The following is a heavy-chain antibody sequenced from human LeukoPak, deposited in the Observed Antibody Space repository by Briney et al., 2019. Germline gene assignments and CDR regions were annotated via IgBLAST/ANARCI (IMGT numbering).Heavy chain of an antibody. D-gene: IGHD3-22*01. J-gene: IGHJ3*02. V-gene: IGHV4-38-2*01. Sequence: PSETLSLTCAVSGYSISSGYYWGWIRQPPGKGLEWIGSIYHSGSTYYNPSLKSRDTISVDTSKNQFSLKLSSVTAADTAVYYCARQGLYYYDSSGPDAFDIWGQGTMVTVSS. CDR1: GYSISSGYY. CDR3: ARQGLYYYDSSGPDAFDI. CDR2: IYHSGST.